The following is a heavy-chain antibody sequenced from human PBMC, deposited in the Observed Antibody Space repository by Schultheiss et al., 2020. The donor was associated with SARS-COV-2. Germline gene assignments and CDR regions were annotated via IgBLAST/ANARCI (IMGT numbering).Heavy chain of an antibody. J-gene: IGHJ4*02. V-gene: IGHV3-49*04. CDR1: GFNFSASA. Sequence: GGSLRLSCAASGFNFSASAMSWVRQAPGKGLEWVGFIRSKAFGGTTEYAASVKGRFTISRDDSKSITYLQMNSLKTEDTAVYYCTREILHWGQGTLVTVSS. CDR2: IRSKAFGGTT. CDR3: TREILH.